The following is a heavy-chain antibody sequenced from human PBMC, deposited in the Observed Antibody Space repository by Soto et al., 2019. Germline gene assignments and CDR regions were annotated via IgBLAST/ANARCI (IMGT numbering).Heavy chain of an antibody. J-gene: IGHJ6*02. D-gene: IGHD1-26*01. V-gene: IGHV3-33*01. CDR2: IWYDGSNK. Sequence: PGGSLRLSCAASGFTFSSYGMHWVRQAPGKGLEWVAVIWYDGSNKYYADSVKGRFTISRDNSKNTLYLQMNSLRAEDTAVYYCARGMVGKRYYYYYYGMDVWGQGTTVTVSS. CDR1: GFTFSSYG. CDR3: ARGMVGKRYYYYYYGMDV.